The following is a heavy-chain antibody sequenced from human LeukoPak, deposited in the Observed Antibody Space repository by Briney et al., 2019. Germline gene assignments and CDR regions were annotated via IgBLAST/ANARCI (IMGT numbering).Heavy chain of an antibody. Sequence: SETLSLTCTVSGGSISIRSYYWGWIRQPPGKGLEGIGSIYYSGSTYYNPSLKSRVTISVDTSKNQFSLKLSSVTAADTAVYYCARAGIVGAPDAFDIWGQGTMVTVSS. CDR1: GGSISIRSYY. D-gene: IGHD1-26*01. V-gene: IGHV4-39*01. CDR3: ARAGIVGAPDAFDI. J-gene: IGHJ3*02. CDR2: IYYSGST.